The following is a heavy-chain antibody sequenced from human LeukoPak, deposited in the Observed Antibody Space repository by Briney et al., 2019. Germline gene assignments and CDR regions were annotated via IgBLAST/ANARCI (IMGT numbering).Heavy chain of an antibody. J-gene: IGHJ4*02. D-gene: IGHD3-10*01. Sequence: GGSLRLSCAASGFTVSTNHMNWVRQAPGKGPEWIGRIKSKTDGETTNYAEPVRGRFTISRDDSKSAVYLQMNSLKIEDTAVYYCTTDLGTYYHGSQRLIPIDYWGQGTLVTVSS. V-gene: IGHV3-15*01. CDR2: IKSKTDGETT. CDR1: GFTVSTNH. CDR3: TTDLGTYYHGSQRLIPIDY.